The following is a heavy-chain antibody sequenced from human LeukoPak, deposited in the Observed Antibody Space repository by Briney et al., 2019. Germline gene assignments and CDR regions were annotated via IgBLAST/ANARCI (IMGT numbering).Heavy chain of an antibody. J-gene: IGHJ4*02. CDR2: IKSKTDGGTT. Sequence: GGPLRLSCGASGFTFNNAWMTWLHQAPGEGQEWVGHIKSKTDGGTTDYAAAVIGRFTVSSDDSTYTLYLQMKSLNTEDTAVYYCTTTPIGYCSSTSWYAFDYWGQGTLVTVPS. CDR1: GFTFNNAW. CDR3: TTTPIGYCSSTSWYAFDY. V-gene: IGHV3-15*07. D-gene: IGHD2-2*01.